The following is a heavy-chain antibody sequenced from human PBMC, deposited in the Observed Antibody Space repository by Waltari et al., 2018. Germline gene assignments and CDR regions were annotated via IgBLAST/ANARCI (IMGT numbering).Heavy chain of an antibody. D-gene: IGHD2-21*02. J-gene: IGHJ4*02. CDR1: GFPFEASS. V-gene: IGHV3-9*01. CDR3: VKDVLSDCGGDCYSEH. CDR2: ISWNSESI. Sequence: EVQLVESVGGLVQPGRSLRLSCAASGFPFEASSLPWVRQAPGKGLEWVAGISWNSESIGYADSVQGRFTISRDNAKNSMFLQIHSLRPEDTALYYCVKDVLSDCGGDCYSEHWGQGTLLTVSS.